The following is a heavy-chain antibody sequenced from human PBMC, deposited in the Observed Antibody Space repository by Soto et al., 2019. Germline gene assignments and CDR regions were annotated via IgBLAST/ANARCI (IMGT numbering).Heavy chain of an antibody. CDR1: GFTFVSYG. CDR2: VWYDGSNK. V-gene: IGHV3-33*01. CDR3: ARDRSTYYFDY. Sequence: QVQLVESGGGVVQPGRSLRLSCVASGFTFVSYGMHWVRQAPGKGLEWVAVVWYDGSNKYYADSVKGRFTISRDNSNNTLYLQMNSLRAEDTAIYYCARDRSTYYFDYWGQGTLVTVSS. J-gene: IGHJ4*02.